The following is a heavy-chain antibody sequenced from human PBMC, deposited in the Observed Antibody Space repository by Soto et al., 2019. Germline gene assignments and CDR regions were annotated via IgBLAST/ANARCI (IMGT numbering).Heavy chain of an antibody. J-gene: IGHJ4*02. V-gene: IGHV3-21*01. D-gene: IGHD6-13*01. CDR3: ARDISLATFDY. Sequence: GGSLRLSCAASGFTFSSYSMNWVRQAPGKGLEWVSSISSSSGYIYYADSVKGRFTISRDNAKNSLYLQMNSLRAEDTAVYYCARDISLATFDYWGQGTLVTVSS. CDR1: GFTFSSYS. CDR2: ISSSSGYI.